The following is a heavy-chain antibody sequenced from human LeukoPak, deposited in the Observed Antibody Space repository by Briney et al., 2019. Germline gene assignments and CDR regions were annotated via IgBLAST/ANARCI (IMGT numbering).Heavy chain of an antibody. CDR1: GFTFSSYA. Sequence: GGSLRLSCAASGFTFSSYAMHWVRQAPGKGLEWVAVISYDGSNKYYADSVKGRFTISRDNSKNTLYLQMDSLRAEDTAVYYCARAGYCSGGSCYGSDYWGQGTLVSVSS. CDR2: ISYDGSNK. CDR3: ARAGYCSGGSCYGSDY. J-gene: IGHJ4*02. V-gene: IGHV3-30-3*01. D-gene: IGHD2-15*01.